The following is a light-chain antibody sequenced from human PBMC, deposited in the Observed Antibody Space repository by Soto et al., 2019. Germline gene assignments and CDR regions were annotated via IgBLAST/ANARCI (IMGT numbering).Light chain of an antibody. CDR1: TIDVDSSNY. J-gene: IGLJ1*01. CDR3: CSYATTVYV. V-gene: IGLV2-11*01. Sequence: QSALTQPRSVSGSPGQSVTISCTGPTIDVDSSNYVSWYQQHPGKAPKLMIYDVSERPSGVPDRFSGSKSGSTASLTISGLQAEDEADYYCCSYATTVYVFGSVTKLTVL. CDR2: DVS.